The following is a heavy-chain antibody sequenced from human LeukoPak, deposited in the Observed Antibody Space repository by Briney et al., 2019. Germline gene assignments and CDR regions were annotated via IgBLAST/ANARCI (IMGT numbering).Heavy chain of an antibody. CDR3: AGWLWRRDCYSLSAVDI. CDR1: GGSIRSGY. J-gene: IGHJ3*02. V-gene: IGHV4-59*01. Sequence: SETLSLTCTVSGGSIRSGYWNWIRQPPGKGLEWIGYIYYSGSTNYNPSLKSRVTISVDTSKNQFSLKLSSVTAADTAVYYCAGWLWRRDCYSLSAVDIWGQGTMVTVSS. D-gene: IGHD5-24*01. CDR2: IYYSGST.